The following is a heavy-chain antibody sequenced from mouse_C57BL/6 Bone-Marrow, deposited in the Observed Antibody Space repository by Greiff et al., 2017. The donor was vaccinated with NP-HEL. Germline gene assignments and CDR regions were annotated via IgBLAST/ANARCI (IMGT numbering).Heavy chain of an antibody. CDR2: SRNKANDYTT. CDR1: GFTFSDFY. J-gene: IGHJ4*01. CDR3: ARDGGYYAMDY. Sequence: EVKLVESGGGLVQSGRSLRLSCATSGFTFSDFYMEWVRQAPGKGLEWIAASRNKANDYTTEYSASVKGRFIVSRDTSQSILYLQMNALRAEDTAIYYCARDGGYYAMDYWGHGTSVTVSS. V-gene: IGHV7-1*01.